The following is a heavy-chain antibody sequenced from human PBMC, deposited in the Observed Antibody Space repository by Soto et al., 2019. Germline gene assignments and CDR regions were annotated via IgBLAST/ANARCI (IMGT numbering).Heavy chain of an antibody. Sequence: PGGSLRLSCAASRFTFSSYAMSWVRQAPGKGLEWVSAISGSGGSTNYADSVKGRFTISRDNLKNTLYLQMNSLTAEDTAVYYCARPLVAPVAGPYYYGMDVWGQGTTVTVSS. CDR2: ISGSGGST. CDR1: RFTFSSYA. V-gene: IGHV3-23*01. CDR3: ARPLVAPVAGPYYYGMDV. D-gene: IGHD6-19*01. J-gene: IGHJ6*02.